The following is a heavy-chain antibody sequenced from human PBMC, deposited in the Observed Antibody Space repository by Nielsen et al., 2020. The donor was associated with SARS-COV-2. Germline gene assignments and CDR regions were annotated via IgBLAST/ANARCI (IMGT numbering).Heavy chain of an antibody. D-gene: IGHD6-19*01. CDR2: ISSSSSYI. CDR3: ASAYSSGWYSGDYYYGMDV. Sequence: GESLKISCAASGFTFSSYSMNWVRQAPGKGLEWVSSISSSSSYIYYADSVKGRFTISRDNAKNSLYLQMNSLRAEDTAVYYCASAYSSGWYSGDYYYGMDVWGQGTTVTVSS. J-gene: IGHJ6*02. V-gene: IGHV3-21*01. CDR1: GFTFSSYS.